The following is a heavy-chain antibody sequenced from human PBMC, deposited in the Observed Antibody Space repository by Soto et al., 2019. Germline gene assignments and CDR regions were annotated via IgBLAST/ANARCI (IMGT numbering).Heavy chain of an antibody. CDR3: ARVTYFDNSGYYYDY. CDR2: ISPYSENT. CDR1: NYSFTTYG. D-gene: IGHD3-22*01. Sequence: QVQLVQSGGEVKKPGASVKVSCKASNYSFTTYGISWVRQAPGQGLEWMGWISPYSENTNYARKFQDRVTLTTDSSTNTAYMELKSLRSDDTAVYFCARVTYFDNSGYYYDYWGQGTLVTVSS. V-gene: IGHV1-18*01. J-gene: IGHJ4*02.